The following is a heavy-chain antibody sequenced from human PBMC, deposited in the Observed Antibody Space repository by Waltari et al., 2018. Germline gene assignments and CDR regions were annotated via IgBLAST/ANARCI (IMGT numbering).Heavy chain of an antibody. CDR2: IYTSGST. Sequence: QVQLQESGPGLVKPSQTLSLTCTVSGGSISSGSYYWSWIRQPAGKGLEWIGRIYTSGSTNDNPTLKSRVTISVDTSKNQFSLKLSSVTAADTAVYYCARELPPTYYDFWSGYFVGDDYYGMDVWGQGTTVTVSS. CDR1: GGSISSGSYY. V-gene: IGHV4-61*02. D-gene: IGHD3-3*01. J-gene: IGHJ6*02. CDR3: ARELPPTYYDFWSGYFVGDDYYGMDV.